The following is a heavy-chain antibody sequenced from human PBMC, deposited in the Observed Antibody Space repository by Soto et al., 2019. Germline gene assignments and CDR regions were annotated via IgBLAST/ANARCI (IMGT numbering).Heavy chain of an antibody. CDR3: AGNEIDYGDYNYYYYGMDV. D-gene: IGHD4-17*01. Sequence: ASVKVSCKASGGTFSSYAISWVRQAPGQGLEWMGGIIPIFGTANYAQKFQGRVTITADESTSTAYMELSSLRSEDTAVYYCAGNEIDYGDYNYYYYGMDVWGQGTTVTVSS. CDR1: GGTFSSYA. V-gene: IGHV1-69*13. CDR2: IIPIFGTA. J-gene: IGHJ6*02.